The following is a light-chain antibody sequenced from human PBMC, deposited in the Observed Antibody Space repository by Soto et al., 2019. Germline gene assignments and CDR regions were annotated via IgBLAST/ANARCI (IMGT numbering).Light chain of an antibody. V-gene: IGLV2-18*02. J-gene: IGLJ1*01. CDR3: NSFTTSSTYV. CDR1: SSDIGSYNR. Sequence: QSVLTQPASVSGSPGQSITISCTGTSSDIGSYNRVSWYQQPPGTAPKLIIYEVNNRPSGAPVRFSGSKSGNTASLTISGLQAEDEADYYCNSFTTSSTYVFGTGTKVTVL. CDR2: EVN.